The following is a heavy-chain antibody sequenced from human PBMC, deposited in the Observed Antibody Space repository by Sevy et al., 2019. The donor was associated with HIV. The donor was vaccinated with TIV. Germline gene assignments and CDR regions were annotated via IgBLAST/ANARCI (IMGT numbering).Heavy chain of an antibody. D-gene: IGHD6-19*01. CDR2: ISGSGVTT. V-gene: IGHV3-23*01. CDR1: GFTFTNYA. J-gene: IGHJ6*02. Sequence: GGSLRLCCAASGFTFTNYAMNWVRQAPGKGLEWVSAISGSGVTTYYATSVQGWFIISRDKSKNTRYLQMNRLRAEDTAVYYCAKVLARGVAVAGTAWGMDVWGQGTTVTVSS. CDR3: AKVLARGVAVAGTAWGMDV.